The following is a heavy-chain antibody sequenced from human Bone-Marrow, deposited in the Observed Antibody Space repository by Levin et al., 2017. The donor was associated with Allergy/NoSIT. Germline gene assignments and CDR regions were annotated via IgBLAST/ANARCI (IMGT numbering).Heavy chain of an antibody. Sequence: SETLSLTCTVSGGSTRNTGFYWSWIRQSPGKGLEWLGHMHYSGSSYDNPSLKSRLTISVDTSMNQISLNLNSVTAADTAVYYCARVPNESSGSYYIDLWGQGTLVTVSS. CDR1: GGSTRNTGFY. D-gene: IGHD3-22*01. CDR3: ARVPNESSGSYYIDL. CDR2: MHYSGSS. V-gene: IGHV4-30-4*01. J-gene: IGHJ4*02.